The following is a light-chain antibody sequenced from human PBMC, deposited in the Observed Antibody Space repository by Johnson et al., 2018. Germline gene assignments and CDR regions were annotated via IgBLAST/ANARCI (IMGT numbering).Light chain of an antibody. CDR1: SSNIGNNY. Sequence: QSVLTQPPSVSAAPGQKVTISCSGSSSNIGNNYVSWYQQLPGTAPKLLIYENNKRPSGIPDRFSGSKSGTSATLGITGLQTGDEADYYCGTWDSILLAGNVFGTGTKVTVL. CDR3: GTWDSILLAGNV. CDR2: ENN. J-gene: IGLJ1*01. V-gene: IGLV1-51*02.